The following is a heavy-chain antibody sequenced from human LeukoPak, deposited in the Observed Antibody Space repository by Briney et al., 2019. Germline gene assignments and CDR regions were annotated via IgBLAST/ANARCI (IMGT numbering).Heavy chain of an antibody. V-gene: IGHV1-58*01. D-gene: IGHD6-19*01. Sequence: EASVKVSCKASGFTFTSSAVQWVRQARGQRLEWIGWIVVGSGNTNYAQKFQERVTITRDMSTSTAYMELSSLRSEDTAVYYCAAVGYSSGWYFYSAFGIWGQGTMVTVSS. CDR1: GFTFTSSA. CDR2: IVVGSGNT. J-gene: IGHJ3*02. CDR3: AAVGYSSGWYFYSAFGI.